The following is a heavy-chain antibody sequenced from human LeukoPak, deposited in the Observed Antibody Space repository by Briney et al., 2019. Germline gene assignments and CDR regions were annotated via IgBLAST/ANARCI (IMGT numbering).Heavy chain of an antibody. V-gene: IGHV3-66*01. J-gene: IGHJ6*03. CDR1: GFTVSSNY. Sequence: GGSLRVSCAASGFTVSSNYIIWVRQAPGKGLEWVSVIYSGGSTYYADSVKARFTISRDNSKNTLYLQMNTLRAEDTAVYYCAKVPSPYSQYYYYMDVWGKGTTVTVSS. D-gene: IGHD5-18*01. CDR3: AKVPSPYSQYYYYMDV. CDR2: IYSGGST.